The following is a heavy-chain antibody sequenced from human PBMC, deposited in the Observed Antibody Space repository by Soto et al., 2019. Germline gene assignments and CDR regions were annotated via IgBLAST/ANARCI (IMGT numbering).Heavy chain of an antibody. CDR1: GYTFTSYG. V-gene: IGHV1-18*01. CDR3: ARQDIVVVPAASLDY. CDR2: ISAYNGNT. Sequence: QVQLVQSGAEVKKPGASVKVSCKASGYTFTSYGISWVRQAPGQGLEWMGWISAYNGNTNYAQKLQGSVTMTTDTSTSTAYMELRSLRSDDTAVYYCARQDIVVVPAASLDYWGQGTLVTVSS. D-gene: IGHD2-2*01. J-gene: IGHJ4*02.